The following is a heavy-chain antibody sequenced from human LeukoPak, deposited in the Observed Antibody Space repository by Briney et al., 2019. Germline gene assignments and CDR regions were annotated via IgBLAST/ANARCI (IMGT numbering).Heavy chain of an antibody. Sequence: ASVKVSCKASGGTFSSYAISWVRQAPGQGLEWMGGIIPIFGTANYAQKFQGRVTITADESTSTAYMELSSLRSEDTAVYYCARGPEDDYVWGSPTGVDNWFDPWGQGTLVTVSS. J-gene: IGHJ5*02. D-gene: IGHD3-16*01. V-gene: IGHV1-69*13. CDR2: IIPIFGTA. CDR3: ARGPEDDYVWGSPTGVDNWFDP. CDR1: GGTFSSYA.